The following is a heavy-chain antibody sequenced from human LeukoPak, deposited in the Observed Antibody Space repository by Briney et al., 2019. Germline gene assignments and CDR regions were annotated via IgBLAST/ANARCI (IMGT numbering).Heavy chain of an antibody. Sequence: GSLRLSSAASGFIFSSSGKHWVRQAPGKGLEWVAFIAYDGGRTYYADSVKGRFTISGDNPTNTLYLQMNNLRVEDTAVYYCAKDVGDSSGRGPGYWGQGTLVTVFS. D-gene: IGHD3-22*01. V-gene: IGHV3-30*02. J-gene: IGHJ4*02. CDR3: AKDVGDSSGRGPGY. CDR1: GFIFSSSG. CDR2: IAYDGGRT.